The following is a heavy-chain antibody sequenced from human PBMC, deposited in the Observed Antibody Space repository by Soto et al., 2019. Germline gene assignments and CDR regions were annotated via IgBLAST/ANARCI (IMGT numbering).Heavy chain of an antibody. D-gene: IGHD6-19*01. CDR2: MAYSGDA. J-gene: IGHJ5*01. CDR3: ARGSDWPNNCFDS. Sequence: QVHLQESGPGPVKPSEALSLTCTVSGGSVSSGCYYWSWIRQAPGKGLEWIGYMAYSGDANYHPSLQRRLSISVDTAKNHCSLRLASVTAADTAVYFCARGSDWPNNCFDSWGPGTLVIVSS. CDR1: GGSVSSGCYY. V-gene: IGHV4-61*03.